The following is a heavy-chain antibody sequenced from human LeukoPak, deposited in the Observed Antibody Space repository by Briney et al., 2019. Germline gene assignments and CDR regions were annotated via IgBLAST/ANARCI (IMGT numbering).Heavy chain of an antibody. J-gene: IGHJ4*02. CDR2: IYYSGST. V-gene: IGHV4-59*12. CDR3: ARDRPLAY. Sequence: SETLSLTCTVSGGSISSYYWSWIRQPPGKGLEWIGSIYYSGSTYYNPSLKSRVTISVDTSKNQFSLKLSSVTAADTAVYYCARDRPLAYWGQGTLVTVSS. D-gene: IGHD5-12*01. CDR1: GGSISSYY.